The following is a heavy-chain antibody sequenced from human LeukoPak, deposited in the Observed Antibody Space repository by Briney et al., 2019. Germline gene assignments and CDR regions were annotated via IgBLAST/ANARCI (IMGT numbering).Heavy chain of an antibody. Sequence: ASVKVSCKASGYPFTSYDINWVRQATGQGLEWMGWMNPNSGNTGYAQKFQGRVTMTRNTSISTAYMELSSLRSEDTAVYYCASAPKYYGSGSYSYYYYGMDVWGQGTTVTVSS. CDR3: ASAPKYYGSGSYSYYYYGMDV. D-gene: IGHD3-10*01. J-gene: IGHJ6*02. V-gene: IGHV1-8*01. CDR1: GYPFTSYD. CDR2: MNPNSGNT.